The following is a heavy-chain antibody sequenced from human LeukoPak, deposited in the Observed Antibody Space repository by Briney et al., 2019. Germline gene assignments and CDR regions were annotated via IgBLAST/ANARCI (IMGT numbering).Heavy chain of an antibody. J-gene: IGHJ3*02. CDR1: GGSISSGGYY. V-gene: IGHV4-30-2*01. Sequence: SQTLSLTCTVSGGSISSGGYYWSWIRQPPGKGLEWIGYIYHSGSTYYNLSLKSRVTISVDRSKNQFSLKLSSVTAADTAVYYCARAQIAAPGAFDIGGQGTMVTVS. CDR3: ARAQIAAPGAFDI. D-gene: IGHD6-6*01. CDR2: IYHSGST.